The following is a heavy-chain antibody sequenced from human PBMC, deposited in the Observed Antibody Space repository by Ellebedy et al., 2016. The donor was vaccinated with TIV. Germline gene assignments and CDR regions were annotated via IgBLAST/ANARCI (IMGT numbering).Heavy chain of an antibody. J-gene: IGHJ4*02. Sequence: GESLKISXAASGFTFDDYGMSWVRQAPGKGLEWVSGINWNGGSTGYADSVKGRFTISRDNAKNSLYLQMNSLRAEDTALYYCARDFTTARTDYWGQGTLVTVSS. D-gene: IGHD5-18*01. V-gene: IGHV3-20*04. CDR2: INWNGGST. CDR1: GFTFDDYG. CDR3: ARDFTTARTDY.